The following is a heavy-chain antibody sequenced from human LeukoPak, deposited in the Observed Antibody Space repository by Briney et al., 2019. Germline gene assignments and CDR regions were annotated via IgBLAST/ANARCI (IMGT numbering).Heavy chain of an antibody. CDR1: GFTFSSYN. D-gene: IGHD3-3*01. CDR2: ITSSSSYI. CDR3: ASFYDFWSGLYYFDY. V-gene: IGHV3-21*01. Sequence: GGSLRLSCAASGFTFSSYNMNWVRQAPGKGLEWVSSITSSSSYIYYADSVKGRFTISRDNAKNSLYLQMSSLRAEDTAVYYCASFYDFWSGLYYFDYWGQGTLVTVSS. J-gene: IGHJ4*02.